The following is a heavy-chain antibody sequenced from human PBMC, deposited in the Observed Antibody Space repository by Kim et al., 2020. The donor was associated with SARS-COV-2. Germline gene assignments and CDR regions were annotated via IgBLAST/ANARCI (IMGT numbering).Heavy chain of an antibody. CDR2: IYPGDSDT. V-gene: IGHV5-51*01. CDR1: GYSFTSYW. CDR3: ARHGPGYYGSGSYPYYYYGMDV. D-gene: IGHD3-10*01. J-gene: IGHJ6*02. Sequence: GESLKISCKGSGYSFTSYWIGWVRQMPGKGLEWMGIIYPGDSDTRYSPSFQGQVTITADKSISTAYLQWSSLKASDTAMYYCARHGPGYYGSGSYPYYYYGMDVWGQGTTVTVSS.